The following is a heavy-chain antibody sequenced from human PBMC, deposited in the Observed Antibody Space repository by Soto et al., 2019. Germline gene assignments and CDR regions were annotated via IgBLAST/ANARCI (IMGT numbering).Heavy chain of an antibody. CDR1: GGSISSSSYY. Sequence: SETLSLTCTVSGGSISSSSYYWGWILRPPGKGLEWIGSIYYSGSTYYNPSLKSRVTISVDTSKNQFSLKLSSVTAADTAVYYCARHPTFRHYYYYGMDVWGQGTTVTVS. CDR3: ARHPTFRHYYYYGMDV. V-gene: IGHV4-39*01. CDR2: IYYSGST. J-gene: IGHJ6*02.